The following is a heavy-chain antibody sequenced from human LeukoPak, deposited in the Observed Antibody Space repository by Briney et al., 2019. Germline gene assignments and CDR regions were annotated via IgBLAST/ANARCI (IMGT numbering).Heavy chain of an antibody. V-gene: IGHV4-34*01. J-gene: IGHJ4*02. CDR1: GGSFSCYY. CDR2: INHSGST. Sequence: PTETLSLTCAVYGGSFSCYYWSSVRQPPGKGLEWIGDINHSGSTNYNPSLKSRVTISVDTSKNQFSLKLSSVTAADTAVYYCARATRYYYDSSGYFQLWGQGTLVTVSS. D-gene: IGHD3-22*01. CDR3: ARATRYYYDSSGYFQL.